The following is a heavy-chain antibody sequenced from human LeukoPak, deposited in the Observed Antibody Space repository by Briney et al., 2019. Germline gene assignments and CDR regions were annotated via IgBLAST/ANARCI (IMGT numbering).Heavy chain of an antibody. J-gene: IGHJ4*02. D-gene: IGHD5-18*01. CDR1: GGSISSYY. CDR2: IDYSGTT. V-gene: IGHV4-59*08. Sequence: SETLSLTCTVSGGSISSYYWSWIRQPPGKGLEWIGYIDYSGTTNYNPSLKSRVTISVDTSKNQFSLKLSSVTAADTAVYYCARTDGKQLPPRFWGQGALVTVSS. CDR3: ARTDGKQLPPRF.